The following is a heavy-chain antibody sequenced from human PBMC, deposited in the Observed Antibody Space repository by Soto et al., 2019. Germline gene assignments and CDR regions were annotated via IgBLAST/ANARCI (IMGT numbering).Heavy chain of an antibody. CDR3: ARGGCSGGSCYYYYFDY. D-gene: IGHD2-15*01. CDR2: IWYDGSNK. J-gene: IGHJ4*02. V-gene: IGHV3-33*01. CDR1: GFTFSSYG. Sequence: GGSLRLSCAASGFTFSSYGMHWVRQAPGKGLEWVAVIWYDGSNKYYADSVKGRFTISRDNSKNTLYLQMNSLRAEDTAVYYCARGGCSGGSCYYYYFDYWGQGTLVTVSS.